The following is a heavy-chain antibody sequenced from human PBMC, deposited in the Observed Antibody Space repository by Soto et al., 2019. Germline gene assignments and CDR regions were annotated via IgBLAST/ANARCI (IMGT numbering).Heavy chain of an antibody. CDR3: ARDTKRGYSGYDKLEH. Sequence: PSETLSLTCTVSGGSISSYYWSWIRQPPGKGLEWIGYIYYSGSTNSNPSLKSRVTISVDTSKNQFSLKLSSVTAADTAVYYCARDTKRGYSGYDKLEHWGQGTLVTVSS. CDR2: IYYSGST. D-gene: IGHD5-12*01. V-gene: IGHV4-59*01. CDR1: GGSISSYY. J-gene: IGHJ4*02.